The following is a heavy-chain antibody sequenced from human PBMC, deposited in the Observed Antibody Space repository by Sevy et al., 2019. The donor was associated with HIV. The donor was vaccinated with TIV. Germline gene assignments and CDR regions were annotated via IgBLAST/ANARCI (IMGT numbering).Heavy chain of an antibody. V-gene: IGHV1-18*01. D-gene: IGHD2-21*02. Sequence: ASVKVSCKASGYTFTSYGISWVRQAPGQGLEWMGWISAYNGNTNYAQKLQGRVTMTTDTSTSTAYVELRSLRSDDTAIYYYAIDLGGYGGNSIDYWGQGTLVTVSS. CDR3: AIDLGGYGGNSIDY. CDR2: ISAYNGNT. CDR1: GYTFTSYG. J-gene: IGHJ4*02.